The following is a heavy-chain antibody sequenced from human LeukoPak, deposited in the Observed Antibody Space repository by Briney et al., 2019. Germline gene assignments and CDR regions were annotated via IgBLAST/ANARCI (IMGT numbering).Heavy chain of an antibody. CDR3: ARDIHDSSGYYYDY. J-gene: IGHJ4*02. CDR2: VSASGDKT. Sequence: PGGSLRLSCVASGYSFSVYTMSWVRQAPGKGLERISAVSASGDKTYYADSVKGRFTVSRDNSKDTLYLHMNSLRAEDTALYYCARDIHDSSGYYYDYWGQGTLVTVSS. V-gene: IGHV3-23*01. D-gene: IGHD3-22*01. CDR1: GYSFSVYT.